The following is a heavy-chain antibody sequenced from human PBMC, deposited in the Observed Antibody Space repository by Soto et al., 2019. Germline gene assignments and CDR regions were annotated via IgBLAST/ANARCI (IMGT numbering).Heavy chain of an antibody. CDR3: TTDASSSQHWGRVYYFDY. CDR2: IKSKTDGGTS. J-gene: IGHJ4*02. Sequence: EVQLVESGGGLVKPGGSLRLSCAASGFTFSNAWMNWVRQAPGKGLEWVGRIKSKTDGGTSDYAAPVKGRFTISRDDSKNTLYLQMNSLKTEDTAVYYCTTDASSSQHWGRVYYFDYWGQGTLVTVSS. CDR1: GFTFSNAW. D-gene: IGHD3-16*01. V-gene: IGHV3-15*07.